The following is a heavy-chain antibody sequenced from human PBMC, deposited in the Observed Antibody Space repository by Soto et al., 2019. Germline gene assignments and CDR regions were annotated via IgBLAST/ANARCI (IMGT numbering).Heavy chain of an antibody. D-gene: IGHD5-12*01. Sequence: PGGSLRLSCTTSGVNIGDYALNWVRQAPGKGLEWVGFMRSKVYGGATEFAASVEGRFRMSRDDFRGIAYLEMNSLETEDTGVYYCSRVLGDGYKYGPSDYLGQGTLVTVSS. J-gene: IGHJ4*02. CDR3: SRVLGDGYKYGPSDY. CDR2: MRSKVYGGAT. V-gene: IGHV3-49*04. CDR1: GVNIGDYA.